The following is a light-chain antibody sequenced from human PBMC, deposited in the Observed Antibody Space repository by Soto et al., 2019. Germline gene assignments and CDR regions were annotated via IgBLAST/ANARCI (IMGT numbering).Light chain of an antibody. CDR1: QSVSSSY. V-gene: IGKV3-20*01. CDR3: QQYGTSPSST. Sequence: EIVLTQSPGTLSLSPGEGATLSCRASQSVSSSYLAWYQQKPGQAPRLLINGASSRATGIPDRFSGSGFGTDFTLTISRLEPEDFAVYYCQQYGTSPSSTFGQGTRLEIK. CDR2: GAS. J-gene: IGKJ5*01.